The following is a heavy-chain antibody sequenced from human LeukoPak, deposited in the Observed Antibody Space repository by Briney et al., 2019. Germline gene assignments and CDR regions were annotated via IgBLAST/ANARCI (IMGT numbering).Heavy chain of an antibody. CDR1: GGSFSGYY. J-gene: IGHJ6*02. V-gene: IGHV4-34*01. CDR3: ARGHFFKLGNYYYYYGMDV. D-gene: IGHD7-27*01. Sequence: SETLSLTCAVYGGSFSGYYWSWIRQPPGKGLEWIGEINHSGSTNYNPSLKSRVTISVDTSKNQFSLKLSSVTAADTAVYYCARGHFFKLGNYYYYYGMDVWGQGTTVTVSS. CDR2: INHSGST.